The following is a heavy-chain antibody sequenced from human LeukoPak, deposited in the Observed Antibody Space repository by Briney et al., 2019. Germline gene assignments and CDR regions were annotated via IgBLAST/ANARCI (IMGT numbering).Heavy chain of an antibody. J-gene: IGHJ4*02. Sequence: GGSLRLSCVGSGFNFGDYGMSWVRQGPGQGLEWVSGIDWTGANTAYARAVKGRFTISRDNAKKSLVLQMNSLRVEDTALYYCARGRMHCSGDTCYSPDFWGPGTLVFVSS. V-gene: IGHV3-20*04. CDR2: IDWTGANT. D-gene: IGHD2-15*01. CDR1: GFNFGDYG. CDR3: ARGRMHCSGDTCYSPDF.